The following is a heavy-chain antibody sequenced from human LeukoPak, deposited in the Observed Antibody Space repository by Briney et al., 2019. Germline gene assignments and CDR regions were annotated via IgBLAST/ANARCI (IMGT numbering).Heavy chain of an antibody. Sequence: SETLSLTCTVSGGAISSYYWTWLRQPPGKGLEWIGYVYYSGGTNYNPSLNNRVTISLDTSKNQFSLKLSSVTAADTAVYYCARDSHSHNWFDPWGQGTLVTVSS. D-gene: IGHD2-15*01. CDR3: ARDSHSHNWFDP. CDR2: VYYSGGT. V-gene: IGHV4-59*01. J-gene: IGHJ5*02. CDR1: GGAISSYY.